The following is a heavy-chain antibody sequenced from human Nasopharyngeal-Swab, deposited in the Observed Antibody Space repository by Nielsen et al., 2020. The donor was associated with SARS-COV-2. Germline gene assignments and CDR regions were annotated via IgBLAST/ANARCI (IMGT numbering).Heavy chain of an antibody. CDR2: IIPIFGTA. Sequence: SVKVSCKASGDTFSSYAISWVRQAPGQGLEWMGGIIPIFGTANYAQKFQGRVTITADESTSTAYMELSSLRSEDTAVYYCARGHDSSSGKGPIDYWGQGTLVTVSS. V-gene: IGHV1-69*13. CDR3: ARGHDSSSGKGPIDY. D-gene: IGHD6-6*01. J-gene: IGHJ4*02. CDR1: GDTFSSYA.